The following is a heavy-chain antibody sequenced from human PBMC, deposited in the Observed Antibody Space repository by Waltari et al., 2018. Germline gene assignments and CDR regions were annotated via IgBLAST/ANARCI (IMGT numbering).Heavy chain of an antibody. CDR3: AREEVWLRRDDAFDI. J-gene: IGHJ3*02. Sequence: QVQLVQSGAEVKKPGASVKVSCKASGYTFTSYDINWVRQATGQGVEWMGWMNPNSGNTGYAQKSQCRVTRTRNTSISTAYMELSSLRSEDTAVYYCAREEVWLRRDDAFDIWGQGTMVTVSS. V-gene: IGHV1-8*01. D-gene: IGHD5-18*01. CDR1: GYTFTSYD. CDR2: MNPNSGNT.